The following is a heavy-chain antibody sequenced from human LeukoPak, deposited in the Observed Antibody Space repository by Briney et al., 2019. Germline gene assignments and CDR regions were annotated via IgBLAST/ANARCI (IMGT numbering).Heavy chain of an antibody. J-gene: IGHJ4*02. D-gene: IGHD3-10*01. V-gene: IGHV1-18*01. CDR3: ARRLRITMVRGAALDY. CDR2: ISAYNGNT. Sequence: GASVKVSCKASGYTFTSYGISWVRQAPGQGLEWMGWISAYNGNTNYAQKLQGRVTMTTDTSTSTAYMELRSLRSDDTAVYYCARRLRITMVRGAALDYWGQGTLVTVSS. CDR1: GYTFTSYG.